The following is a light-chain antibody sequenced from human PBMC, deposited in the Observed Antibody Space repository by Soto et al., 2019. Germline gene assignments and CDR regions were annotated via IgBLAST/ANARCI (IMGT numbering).Light chain of an antibody. CDR3: QQYRDYPLT. J-gene: IGKJ4*01. CDR1: QGIGIY. Sequence: DIQMTQSPSSLSASVGDRVTITCRASQGIGIYLAWFQQKAGKAPKSLIYDASNLQGGVPSRFSGSRSGTDFTLTITSLQPEDFATYYCQQYRDYPLTFGGGTKVEIK. CDR2: DAS. V-gene: IGKV1-16*01.